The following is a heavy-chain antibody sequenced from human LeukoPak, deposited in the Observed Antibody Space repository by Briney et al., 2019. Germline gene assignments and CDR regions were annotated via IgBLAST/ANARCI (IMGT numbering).Heavy chain of an antibody. V-gene: IGHV1-69*05. CDR3: ARVGSSSWREDY. D-gene: IGHD6-13*01. CDR1: GGTFSCYA. J-gene: IGHJ4*02. Sequence: SVKVSCKASGGTFSCYAISWVRQAPGQGLEWMGRIIPIFGTANYAQKFQGRVTITTDESTSTAYMELSSLRSEDTAVYYCARVGSSSWREDYWGQGTLVTVSS. CDR2: IIPIFGTA.